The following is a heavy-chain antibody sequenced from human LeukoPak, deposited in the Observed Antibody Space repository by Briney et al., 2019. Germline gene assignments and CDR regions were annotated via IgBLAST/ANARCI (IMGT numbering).Heavy chain of an antibody. D-gene: IGHD6-13*01. J-gene: IGHJ6*03. V-gene: IGHV4-34*01. Sequence: SETLSLTCAVYVESFTAYYWTWIRQPPGKGLEWIGEINHSGSTNYNPSLKSRVTMSVDTSKNQFSLKLSSVTAADTAVYSCARFLMVAVAYLYYYMDVWGKGTTVTVSS. CDR1: VESFTAYY. CDR3: ARFLMVAVAYLYYYMDV. CDR2: INHSGST.